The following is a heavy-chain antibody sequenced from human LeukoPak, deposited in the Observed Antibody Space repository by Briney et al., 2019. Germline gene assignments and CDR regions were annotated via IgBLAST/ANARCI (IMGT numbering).Heavy chain of an antibody. D-gene: IGHD3-16*01. V-gene: IGHV4-4*07. CDR2: VYTSGST. CDR3: SKSPAGRGGYHRFRP. J-gene: IGHJ5*02. CDR1: GGSISGYY. Sequence: SETLSLTCTVSGGSISGYYWSWIRQPAGKGLEWIGRVYTSGSTNYNPSLKSRVTMSIETSKNQFSLNLRSVTAADTAVYYCSKSPAGRGGYHRFRPRGPGTL.